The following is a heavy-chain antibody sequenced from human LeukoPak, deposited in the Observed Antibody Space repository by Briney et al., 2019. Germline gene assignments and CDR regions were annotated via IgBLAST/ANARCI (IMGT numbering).Heavy chain of an antibody. CDR1: GFTFTSYS. CDR3: ATYDYVWGRYRLAQSDY. Sequence: GGSLRLSCAASGFTFTSYSMSWVRQLPGKGLEWLSYINDSGGSTYYADSVKGRFVISRDNSKNSLYLQINSLRAEDTAIYYCATYDYVWGRYRLAQSDYWGQGTLVTVSS. D-gene: IGHD3-16*02. CDR2: INDSGGST. V-gene: IGHV3-23*01. J-gene: IGHJ4*02.